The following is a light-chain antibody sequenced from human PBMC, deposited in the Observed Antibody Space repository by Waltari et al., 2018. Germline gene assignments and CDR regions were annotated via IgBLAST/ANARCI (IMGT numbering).Light chain of an antibody. Sequence: DIQMTQSPSSLSASVGDRVTITCRASEYIGDVLSWFQQKPGKAPKLLVYGTSTLHSGIPSRFSGSVSGLDFTLTISSLQPDDFATYSCQQTYGIPWTFGQGTTVETK. CDR3: QQTYGIPWT. CDR2: GTS. CDR1: EYIGDV. J-gene: IGKJ1*01. V-gene: IGKV1-39*01.